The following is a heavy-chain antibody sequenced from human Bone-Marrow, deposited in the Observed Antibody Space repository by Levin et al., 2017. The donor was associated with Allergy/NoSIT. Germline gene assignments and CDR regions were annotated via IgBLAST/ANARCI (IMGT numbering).Heavy chain of an antibody. D-gene: IGHD6-6*01. Sequence: GGSLRLSCAASGFTFSNAWMSWVRQAPGKGLEWVGRIKSKTDGGTTDYAAPVKGRFTISRDDSKNTLYLQMNSLKTEDTAVYYCTTALIAARWEYYYYMDVWGKGTTVTVSS. V-gene: IGHV3-15*01. CDR2: IKSKTDGGTT. J-gene: IGHJ6*03. CDR1: GFTFSNAW. CDR3: TTALIAARWEYYYYMDV.